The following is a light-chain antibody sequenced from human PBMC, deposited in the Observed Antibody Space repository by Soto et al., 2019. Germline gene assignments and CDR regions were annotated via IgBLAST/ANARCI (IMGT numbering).Light chain of an antibody. J-gene: IGLJ1*01. Sequence: QSALTQPASVSGSAGQSITISCSGTMRDVGAYNLVSWYQQHPGTAPKLIIYEVRNRPSGISSRFSGSRSGNTASLTVSGLQAEDEADYYCSSYTSSGTLYVFGPGTKLTVL. CDR2: EVR. V-gene: IGLV2-14*01. CDR1: MRDVGAYNL. CDR3: SSYTSSGTLYV.